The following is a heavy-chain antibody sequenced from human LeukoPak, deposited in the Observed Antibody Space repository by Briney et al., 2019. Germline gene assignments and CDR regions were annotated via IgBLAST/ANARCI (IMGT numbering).Heavy chain of an antibody. CDR1: GYSFTSYW. D-gene: IGHD3-10*01. Sequence: GESLKISCKGSGYSFTSYWIGWVRQVPGKGLEWMGIIYPGDSDTRYSPSLQGQVTISADKSISTAYLQWSSLKASDTAMYYCARLLLWFGELSGFDYWGQGTLVTVSS. CDR2: IYPGDSDT. V-gene: IGHV5-51*01. CDR3: ARLLLWFGELSGFDY. J-gene: IGHJ4*02.